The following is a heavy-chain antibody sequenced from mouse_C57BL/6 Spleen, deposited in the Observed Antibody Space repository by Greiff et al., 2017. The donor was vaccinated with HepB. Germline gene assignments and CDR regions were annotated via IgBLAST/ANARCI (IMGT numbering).Heavy chain of an antibody. CDR2: IYPGDGDT. D-gene: IGHD4-1*01. CDR3: ARYWDNFDY. V-gene: IGHV1-82*01. Sequence: VKLQESGPELVKPGASVKISCKASGYAFSSSWMNWVKQRPGKGLEWIGRIYPGDGDTNYNGKFKGKATLTADKSSSTAYMQLSSLTSEDSAVYFCARYWDNFDYWGQGTTLTVSS. CDR1: GYAFSSSW. J-gene: IGHJ2*01.